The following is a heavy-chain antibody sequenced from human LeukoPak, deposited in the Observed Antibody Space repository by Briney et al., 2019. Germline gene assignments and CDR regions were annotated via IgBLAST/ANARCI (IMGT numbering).Heavy chain of an antibody. CDR3: ARKAAANKNWYFDL. CDR2: IIRRTSNT. CDR1: GFTFIGYS. D-gene: IGHD6-13*01. V-gene: IGHV3-48*02. J-gene: IGHJ2*01. Sequence: GGSLRLSCAASGFTFIGYSTNWVRQTPGKGLEWVSHIIRRTSNTYYEDSVKGRFTIARDNAKTPLYLQMNSLRDEDTAVYYCARKAAANKNWYFDLWGRGNLVTVSS.